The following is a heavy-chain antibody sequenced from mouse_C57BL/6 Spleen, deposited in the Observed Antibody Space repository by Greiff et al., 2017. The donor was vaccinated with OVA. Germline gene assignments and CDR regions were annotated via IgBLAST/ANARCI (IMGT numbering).Heavy chain of an antibody. CDR3: ARSGYSNCPGV. Sequence: QVQLKESGAELVKPGASVKISCKASGYAFSSYWMNWVKQRPGKGLEWIGQIYPGDGDTNYNGKFKGKATLTADKSSSTAYMQLSSLTSEDSAVDICARSGYSNCPGVWGQGTSVTVSS. V-gene: IGHV1-80*01. CDR1: GYAFSSYW. J-gene: IGHJ4*01. D-gene: IGHD2-5*01. CDR2: IYPGDGDT.